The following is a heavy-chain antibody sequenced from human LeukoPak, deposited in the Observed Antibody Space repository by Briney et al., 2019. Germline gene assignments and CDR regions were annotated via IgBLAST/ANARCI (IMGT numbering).Heavy chain of an antibody. J-gene: IGHJ5*02. D-gene: IGHD2-2*01. V-gene: IGHV1-2*02. CDR1: GHXFTNYY. CDR2: IHPNTGAT. CDR3: ASYASGYNWLKV. Sequence: ASVKVSCKSSGHXFTNYYLHWVRQAPGQGLEWLGWIHPNTGATNYAQKFQGRVTVTRDTSISTTYVELSRLTSADTAVYYCASYASGYNWLKVWGQGTLVTVSS.